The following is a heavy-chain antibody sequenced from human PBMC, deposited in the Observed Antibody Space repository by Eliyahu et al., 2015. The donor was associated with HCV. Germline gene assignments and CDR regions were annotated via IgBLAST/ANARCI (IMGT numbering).Heavy chain of an antibody. CDR1: SGSLSPYY. V-gene: IGHV4-34*01. CDR3: ARIRDNFQALDAFDS. D-gene: IGHD1-1*01. Sequence: QAHLQQWGAGLLKPSETLSLTCAVYSGSLSPYYWSCFRRHSPGKGLEWIGEIYHDGWTNFGPSFKSRVTMSVDTSKNQLSLKLASVTDADTAIYYCARIRDNFQALDAFDSWGQGTIVTVSS. CDR2: IYHDGWT. J-gene: IGHJ3*02.